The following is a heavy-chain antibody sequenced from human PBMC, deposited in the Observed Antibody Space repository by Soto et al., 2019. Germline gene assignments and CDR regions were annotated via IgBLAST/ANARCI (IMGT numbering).Heavy chain of an antibody. D-gene: IGHD2-21*01. J-gene: IGHJ6*02. V-gene: IGHV1-3*01. CDR3: ARDINVDNGMDV. CDR2: INVANSNT. CDR1: GYTFTTYA. Sequence: ASVKVSCKASGYTFTTYAMHWVRQAPGQRLEWMGWINVANSNTKYSQKFQGRVTITRDTSASTTYMELSSLRSEETGVYYCARDINVDNGMDVWGQGTTVTVSS.